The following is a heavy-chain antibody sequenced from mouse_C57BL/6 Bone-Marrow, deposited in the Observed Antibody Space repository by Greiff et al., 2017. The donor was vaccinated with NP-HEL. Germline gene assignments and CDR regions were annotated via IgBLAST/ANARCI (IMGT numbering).Heavy chain of an antibody. CDR2: IYPGNSDT. J-gene: IGHJ3*01. D-gene: IGHD1-1*01. Sequence: EVQLQQSGTVLARPGASVKMSCKTSGYTFTSYWMHWVNQRPGQGLEWIGAIYPGNSDTSYNQKFKGKAKLTAVTSASTAYMELSSLTNEDSAVYYCTRGSYYGSSYGFAYWGQGTLVTVSA. CDR1: GYTFTSYW. V-gene: IGHV1-5*01. CDR3: TRGSYYGSSYGFAY.